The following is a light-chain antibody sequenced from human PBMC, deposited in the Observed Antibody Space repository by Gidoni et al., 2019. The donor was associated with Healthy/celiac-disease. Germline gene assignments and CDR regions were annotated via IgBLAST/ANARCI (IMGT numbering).Light chain of an antibody. V-gene: IGLV1-44*01. CDR2: SNN. Sequence: GQRVTIPCSGSSSNIGSNTVNWYQQLPGTAPKLLIYSNNQRPSGVPDRFSGSKSGTSASLAISGLQSEDEADYYCAAWDDSLNGHWVFGGGTKLTVL. CDR3: AAWDDSLNGHWV. CDR1: SSNIGSNT. J-gene: IGLJ3*02.